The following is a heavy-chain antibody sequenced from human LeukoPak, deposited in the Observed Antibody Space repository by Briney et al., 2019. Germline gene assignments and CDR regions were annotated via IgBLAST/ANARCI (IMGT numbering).Heavy chain of an antibody. Sequence: PGRSLRLSCAASGFTFDDYAMHWVRQAPGKGLEWVSGISWNSGSIGYADSVKGRFTISRDNAKNSLYLQMNSLRAEDTALYYCAKSLGAEGYDSSGYYYGLFDYWGQGTLVTVSS. CDR2: ISWNSGSI. CDR1: GFTFDDYA. D-gene: IGHD3-22*01. CDR3: AKSLGAEGYDSSGYYYGLFDY. V-gene: IGHV3-9*01. J-gene: IGHJ4*02.